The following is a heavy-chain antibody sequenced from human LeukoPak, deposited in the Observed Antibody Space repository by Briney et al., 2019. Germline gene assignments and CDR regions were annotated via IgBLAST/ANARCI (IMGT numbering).Heavy chain of an antibody. V-gene: IGHV3-30-3*01. J-gene: IGHJ4*02. CDR3: SRGATGSAYSASNF. Sequence: GGSLRLSCAASRFTFSDSAMHWVRQAPGKGLEWVAVISSDGTNKFYADSVKGRFTISRDDYKITLYLEMNSLSTEDTAVYYCSRGATGSAYSASNFWGQGTLVTVS. CDR1: RFTFSDSA. CDR2: ISSDGTNK. D-gene: IGHD3-22*01.